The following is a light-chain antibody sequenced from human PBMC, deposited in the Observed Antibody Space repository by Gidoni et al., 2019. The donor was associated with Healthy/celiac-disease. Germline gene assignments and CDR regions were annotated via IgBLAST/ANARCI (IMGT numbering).Light chain of an antibody. V-gene: IGKV3-15*01. CDR3: QQYNNWPLLT. CDR1: QSVSSN. CDR2: GAS. J-gene: IGKJ4*01. Sequence: EIVMTQSPATLSVSPGERATLSCRASQSVSSNLAWYQQKPGQAPRLLIYGASTRATGIPARFSGSGSGTEFTLTISSLQSEDFAVYYCQQYNNWPLLTFXGXTEVEIK.